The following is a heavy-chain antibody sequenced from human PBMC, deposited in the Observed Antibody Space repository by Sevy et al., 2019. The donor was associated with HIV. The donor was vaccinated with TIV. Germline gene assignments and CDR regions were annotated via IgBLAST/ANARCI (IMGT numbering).Heavy chain of an antibody. CDR3: ARSGTYTS. CDR2: INGDGSYT. D-gene: IGHD2-2*02. J-gene: IGHJ5*02. CDR1: EFTFSNYW. Sequence: GGSLRLSCEAPEFTFSNYWMHWVRQAPGKGLGWVARINGDGSYTAYADSVKGRFTNSSDNTKNTQYLQMNTLRAERSSASYGARSGTYTSWGQGTLVTVSS. V-gene: IGHV3-74*01.